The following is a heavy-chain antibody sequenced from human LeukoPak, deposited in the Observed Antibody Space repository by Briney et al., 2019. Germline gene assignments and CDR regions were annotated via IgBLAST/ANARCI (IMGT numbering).Heavy chain of an antibody. V-gene: IGHV4-30-4*01. Sequence: SETLSLTCTVSGGSISSGDYYWSWIRQPPGKGLEWIGYIYYSGSTYYNPSLKCRVTISVDTSKNQFSLKLSSVTAADTAVYYCARGRGVVVPAAINWFDPWGQGTLVTVSS. CDR3: ARGRGVVVPAAINWFDP. CDR2: IYYSGST. J-gene: IGHJ5*02. D-gene: IGHD2-2*01. CDR1: GGSISSGDYY.